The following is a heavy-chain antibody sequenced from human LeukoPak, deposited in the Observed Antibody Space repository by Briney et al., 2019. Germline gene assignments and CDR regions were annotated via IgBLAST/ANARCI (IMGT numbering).Heavy chain of an antibody. J-gene: IGHJ4*02. D-gene: IGHD4-17*01. CDR2: IYYSGST. V-gene: IGHV4-59*01. CDR1: GGSISSYY. CDR3: AREREGPYGYLDY. Sequence: SETLSLTCTVSGGSISSYYWSWIRQPPGKGLEWIGYIYYSGSTNYNPSLKSRVTISVDTSKNQFSLKLSSVTAADTAVYYCAREREGPYGYLDYWGQGTLVTVSS.